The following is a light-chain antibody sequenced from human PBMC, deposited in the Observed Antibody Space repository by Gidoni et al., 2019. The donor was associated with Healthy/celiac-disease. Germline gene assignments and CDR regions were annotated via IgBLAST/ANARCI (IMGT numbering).Light chain of an antibody. Sequence: SSELTQDPAVSVALGQTVRITCQGDSLRRYYASWFQQKPGQAPLLVIYDKDNRPSGIPDRFSGSSSGNTASLTITGAQAEDEADYYCNSRDSSGNHVVFGGGTKLTVL. V-gene: IGLV3-19*01. CDR1: SLRRYY. CDR3: NSRDSSGNHVV. CDR2: DKD. J-gene: IGLJ2*01.